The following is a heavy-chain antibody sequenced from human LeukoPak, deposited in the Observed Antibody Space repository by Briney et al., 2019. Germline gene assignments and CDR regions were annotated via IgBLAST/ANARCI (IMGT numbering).Heavy chain of an antibody. CDR1: GFTFSSYC. CDR3: AREPSNYGDHYFDY. J-gene: IGHJ4*02. V-gene: IGHV3-21*01. CDR2: ISSSSSYI. D-gene: IGHD4-17*01. Sequence: PGGSLRLSCAASGFTFSSYCMNWVRQAPGKGLEWVSSISSSSSYIYYADSVKGRFTISRDNAKNSLYLQMNSLRAEDTAVYYCAREPSNYGDHYFDYWGQGTLVTVSS.